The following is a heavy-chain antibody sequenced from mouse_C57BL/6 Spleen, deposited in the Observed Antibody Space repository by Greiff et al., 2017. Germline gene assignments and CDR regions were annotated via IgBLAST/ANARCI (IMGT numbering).Heavy chain of an antibody. V-gene: IGHV1-69*01. CDR3: ARPSNQAWFAY. J-gene: IGHJ3*01. CDR1: GYTFTSYW. D-gene: IGHD4-1*01. Sequence: VQLQQPGAELVMPGASVKLSCKASGYTFTSYWMHWVKQRPGQGLEWIGEIDPSDSYTNYNQKFNGKSTLTVDKSSSTAYMQLSSLTSEDSAVYYCARPSNQAWFAYWGQGTLVTVSA. CDR2: IDPSDSYT.